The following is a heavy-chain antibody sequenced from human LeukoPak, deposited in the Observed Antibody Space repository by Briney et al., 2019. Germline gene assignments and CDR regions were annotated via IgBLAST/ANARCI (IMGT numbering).Heavy chain of an antibody. CDR3: AKGQKGRDYIDWLLDY. CDR2: IQYGGSNK. D-gene: IGHD3-9*01. J-gene: IGHJ4*02. V-gene: IGHV3-30*02. CDR1: GFTFSADG. Sequence: PGGSLRLSCAASGFTFSADGMHWVRQAPGKGLEWVAIIQYGGSNKYYADSVKGRFTISRDNSKNTLYLQMNSLLAEDTAVYYCAKGQKGRDYIDWLLDYWGQGTLVTVSP.